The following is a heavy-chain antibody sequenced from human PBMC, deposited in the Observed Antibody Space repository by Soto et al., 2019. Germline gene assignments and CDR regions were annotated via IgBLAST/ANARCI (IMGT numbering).Heavy chain of an antibody. CDR1: GYTFTDYY. CDR2: INPNSGGT. D-gene: IGHD2-2*01. V-gene: IGHV1-2*02. J-gene: IGHJ3*02. Sequence: ASVKVSCKASGYTFTDYYMHWVLQAPGQGLEWMGWINPNSGGTDYAQKFQGRVTMTRDTSISTAYMELSRLRSDDTAVYYCARPYQLLSSSAAFDIWGQGTMVTVSS. CDR3: ARPYQLLSSSAAFDI.